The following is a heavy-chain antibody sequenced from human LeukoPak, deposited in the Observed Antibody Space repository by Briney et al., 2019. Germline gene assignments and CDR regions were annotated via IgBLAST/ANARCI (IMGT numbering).Heavy chain of an antibody. J-gene: IGHJ4*02. CDR1: GFTFSSCW. D-gene: IGHD3-9*01. V-gene: IGHV3-74*01. CDR3: GRDIFRGPVDY. Sequence: PGGSLRLSCAASGFTFSSCWMHWVRQAPGKGLVWVSRINSDGSSTSYADSVKGRFTISRDNAKNTLYLQMNSLRAEDTAVYYCGRDIFRGPVDYWGQGTLVTVSS. CDR2: INSDGSST.